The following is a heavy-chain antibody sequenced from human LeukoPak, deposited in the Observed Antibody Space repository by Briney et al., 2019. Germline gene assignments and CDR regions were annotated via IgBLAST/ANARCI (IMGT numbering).Heavy chain of an antibody. CDR3: ARASVVPAATESDY. V-gene: IGHV3-21*01. Sequence: GGSLRLSCAASGFTFSSYSMKWVRQAPGKGLEGVSSISSSSSYIYYADSVKGRFTISRDNAKNSLYLQMNSLRAEDTAVYYCARASVVPAATESDYWGQGTLVTVSS. CDR2: ISSSSSYI. D-gene: IGHD2-2*01. J-gene: IGHJ4*02. CDR1: GFTFSSYS.